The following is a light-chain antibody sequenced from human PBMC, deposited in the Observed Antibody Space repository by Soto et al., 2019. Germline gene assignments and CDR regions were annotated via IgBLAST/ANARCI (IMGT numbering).Light chain of an antibody. V-gene: IGLV2-23*02. CDR2: EVS. CDR3: CSYAGSSTFWV. Sequence: QSALTQPASVSGSPGKSITISCTGTSSDFGSYNLVSWYQQHPAKAPKLMIYEVSKRPSGVSNRFSGSKSGNTASLTISGLQAEDEADYYCCSYAGSSTFWVFGGGTQLTVL. CDR1: SSDFGSYNL. J-gene: IGLJ3*02.